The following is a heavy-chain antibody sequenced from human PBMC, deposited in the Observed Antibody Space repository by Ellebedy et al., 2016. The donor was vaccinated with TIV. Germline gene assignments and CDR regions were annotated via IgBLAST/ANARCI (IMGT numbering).Heavy chain of an antibody. CDR2: IYQDGSEK. D-gene: IGHD4-17*01. Sequence: GESLKISCAASGFSFRNYWMGWVRQAPGKGLEWVANIYQDGSEKFVLDSVKGRFTISRDNAKNSLYLQMNSLRVEDTAVYYCARRASYGDYAVQVNPWFDPWGQGTLVTVSS. J-gene: IGHJ5*02. CDR3: ARRASYGDYAVQVNPWFDP. V-gene: IGHV3-7*01. CDR1: GFSFRNYW.